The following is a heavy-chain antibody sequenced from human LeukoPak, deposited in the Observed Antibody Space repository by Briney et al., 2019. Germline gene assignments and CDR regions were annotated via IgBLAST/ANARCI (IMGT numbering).Heavy chain of an antibody. V-gene: IGHV3-23*01. Sequence: AGGSLRLSCAASGFTFSSHGMNWVRQAPGKGLEWVSGITGGGTTYYADSVKGRVTISRDNSKNTLYLQMNSLRAEDTAVYYCAKDHDYYGSGSVDYWGQGTLVTVSS. CDR1: GFTFSSHG. CDR3: AKDHDYYGSGSVDY. J-gene: IGHJ4*02. D-gene: IGHD3-10*01. CDR2: ITGGGTT.